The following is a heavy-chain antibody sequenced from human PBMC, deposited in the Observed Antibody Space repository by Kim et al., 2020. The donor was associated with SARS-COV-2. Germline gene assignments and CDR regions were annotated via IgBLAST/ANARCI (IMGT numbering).Heavy chain of an antibody. V-gene: IGHV3-74*01. D-gene: IGHD1-26*01. CDR3: ASLRYTGTYYYFDY. J-gene: IGHJ4*02. Sequence: YADSGTGRFTISRDNAKSTLYLQMNSLRAEDTAVYYCASLRYTGTYYYFDYWGQGTLVTVSS.